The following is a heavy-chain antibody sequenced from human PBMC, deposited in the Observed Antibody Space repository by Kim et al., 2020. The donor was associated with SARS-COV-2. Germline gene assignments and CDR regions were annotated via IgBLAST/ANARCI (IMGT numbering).Heavy chain of an antibody. Sequence: SETLSLTCTVSGGSISRGGYYWSWIRQHPGKGLEWIGYIYYTGSTYYNPSLKSRVTISVDTSKNQFSLKLSSVTAADTAMYYCARATGDTDAFDIWGQGTMVTVSS. CDR3: ARATGDTDAFDI. D-gene: IGHD2-21*02. CDR1: GGSISRGGYY. J-gene: IGHJ3*02. CDR2: IYYTGST. V-gene: IGHV4-31*03.